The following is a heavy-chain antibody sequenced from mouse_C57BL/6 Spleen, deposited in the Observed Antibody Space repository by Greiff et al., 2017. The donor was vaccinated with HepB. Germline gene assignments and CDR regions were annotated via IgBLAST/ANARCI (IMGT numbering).Heavy chain of an antibody. V-gene: IGHV1-62-2*01. CDR2: FYPGSGSI. CDR1: GYTFTEYT. D-gene: IGHD1-1*01. J-gene: IGHJ4*01. CDR3: ASHEEVDYGSNYYAMDY. Sequence: VQLQQSGAELVKPGASVKLSCKASGYTFTEYTIHWVKQRSGQGLEWIGWFYPGSGSIKYNEKFKDKATLTADKSSSTAYMELSRLTSEDSAGDFCASHEEVDYGSNYYAMDYWGQGTSVTVSS.